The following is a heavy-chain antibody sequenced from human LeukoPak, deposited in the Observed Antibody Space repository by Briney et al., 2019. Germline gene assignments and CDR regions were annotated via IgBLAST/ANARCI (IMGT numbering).Heavy chain of an antibody. J-gene: IGHJ4*02. CDR3: AKKPTPRIVGEHYYFDY. CDR1: GFTFSSYA. Sequence: GGSLRLSCAASGFTFSSYAMSWVRQAPGKGLEWVSAISGSGGSTYYADSVKGRFTMSRDNSKNTVYLQMNYLRAEDTATYYCAKKPTPRIVGEHYYFDYWGQGTLVTVSS. CDR2: ISGSGGST. D-gene: IGHD1-26*01. V-gene: IGHV3-23*01.